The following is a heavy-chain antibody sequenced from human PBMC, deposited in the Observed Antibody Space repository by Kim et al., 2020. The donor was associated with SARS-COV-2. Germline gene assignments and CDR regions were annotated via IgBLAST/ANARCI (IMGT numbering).Heavy chain of an antibody. D-gene: IGHD3-22*01. V-gene: IGHV4-39*01. Sequence: SETLSLTCTVSNGSITNSFNYWVWLRQRPGMELDGIGCVYHSGSTYHSPPLKSRVTVSVDTSKNQLSLKLTSVTAADTAVYYCARLAHDSSGYVDYGRQG. J-gene: IGHJ4*02. CDR2: VYHSGST. CDR3: ARLAHDSSGYVDY. CDR1: NGSITNSFNY.